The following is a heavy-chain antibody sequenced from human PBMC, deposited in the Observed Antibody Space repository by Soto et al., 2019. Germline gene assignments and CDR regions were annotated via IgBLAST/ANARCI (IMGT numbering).Heavy chain of an antibody. CDR1: GFTFSSYG. CDR2: ISHDGSNK. D-gene: IGHD6-19*01. Sequence: GGSLRLSCAASGFTFSSYGLHWVRQAPGKGLEWVAVISHDGSNKYYADSVKGRFTISRDNSKNTLYLQMNSLRAEDTAVYYCAKDLVDVAGGPFDYWGQGTLVTVSS. J-gene: IGHJ4*02. CDR3: AKDLVDVAGGPFDY. V-gene: IGHV3-30*18.